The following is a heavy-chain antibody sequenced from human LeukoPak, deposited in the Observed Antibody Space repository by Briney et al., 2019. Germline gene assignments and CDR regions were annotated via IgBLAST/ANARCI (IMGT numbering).Heavy chain of an antibody. CDR2: ISSSSSTI. V-gene: IGHV3-48*01. CDR3: ARRWRLIAAAGSQGGFDP. D-gene: IGHD6-13*01. CDR1: GFTFSSYG. Sequence: GGSLRLSCAASGFTFSSYGMNWVRQAPGKGLEWVSYISSSSSTIYYADSVKGRFTISRDNAKNSLYLQMNSLRAEDTAVYYCARRWRLIAAAGSQGGFDPWGQGTLVTVSS. J-gene: IGHJ5*02.